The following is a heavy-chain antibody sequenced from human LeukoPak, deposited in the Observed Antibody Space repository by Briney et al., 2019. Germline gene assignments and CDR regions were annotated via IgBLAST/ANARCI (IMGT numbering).Heavy chain of an antibody. D-gene: IGHD3-10*01. CDR1: GGSISSYY. Sequence: SETLSLTCTVSGGSISSYYWSWIRQPPGKGLEWIGYIYYSGSTNYNPSLKSRVTISVDTSKNQFSLKLSSVTAADTAVYYCARVQTYYYGSGSYYDTTWTFDYWGQGTLVTVSS. CDR3: ARVQTYYYGSGSYYDTTWTFDY. CDR2: IYYSGST. V-gene: IGHV4-59*01. J-gene: IGHJ4*02.